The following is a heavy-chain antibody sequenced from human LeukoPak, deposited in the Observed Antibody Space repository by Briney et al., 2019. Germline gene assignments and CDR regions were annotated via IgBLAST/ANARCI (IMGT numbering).Heavy chain of an antibody. CDR2: ISAYNGNT. CDR3: ARGVERYYGSGSYPYYFDY. Sequence: ASVKVSCKASGYTFTSYGISWVRQAPGQGGEGMGWISAYNGNTNYAQKLQRRVTMTTDTSTSTAYMELRSLRSDDTAVYYCARGVERYYGSGSYPYYFDYWGQGTLVTVSS. V-gene: IGHV1-18*01. CDR1: GYTFTSYG. D-gene: IGHD3-10*01. J-gene: IGHJ4*02.